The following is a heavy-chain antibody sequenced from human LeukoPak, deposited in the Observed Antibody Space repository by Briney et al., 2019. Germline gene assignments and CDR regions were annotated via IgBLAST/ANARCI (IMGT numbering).Heavy chain of an antibody. CDR3: ARVKLAAADPYYFDY. D-gene: IGHD6-13*01. J-gene: IGHJ4*02. V-gene: IGHV4-39*07. CDR2: IHYSGST. CDR1: GDSISGSYYY. Sequence: SETLSLTCSVSGDSISGSYYYWGWIRQPAGKGLEWLGNIHYSGSTYSNPSLKSRVTISKDTSKNQFSLNLTSVTAADTAVYYCARVKLAAADPYYFDYWGQGTLVTVSS.